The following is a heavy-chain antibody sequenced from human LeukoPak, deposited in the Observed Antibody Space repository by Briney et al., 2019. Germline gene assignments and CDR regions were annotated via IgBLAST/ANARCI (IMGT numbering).Heavy chain of an antibody. Sequence: GGSLRLSCAASGFTFSSYAMHWVRQAPGKGLEWVAVISYDGSNKYYADSVKGRFTISRDNSKNTLYLQMNSLRAEDTAVYYCASNIVVVPAAHLGGDDAFDIWGQGTMVTVSS. V-gene: IGHV3-30-3*01. CDR2: ISYDGSNK. J-gene: IGHJ3*02. D-gene: IGHD2-2*01. CDR3: ASNIVVVPAAHLGGDDAFDI. CDR1: GFTFSSYA.